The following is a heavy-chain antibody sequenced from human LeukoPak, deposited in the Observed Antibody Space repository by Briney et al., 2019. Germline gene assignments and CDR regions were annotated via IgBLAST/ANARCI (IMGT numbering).Heavy chain of an antibody. CDR3: ARDAGDYASDYYYYMDV. D-gene: IGHD4-17*01. J-gene: IGHJ6*03. CDR2: IYYSGST. V-gene: IGHV4-39*07. Sequence: PSETLSLTCTVSGGSISSSSYYWGWIRQPPGKGLEWIGSIYYSGSTYYNPSLKSRVTISVDTSKNQFSLKLSSVTAADTAVYYCARDAGDYASDYYYYMDVWGKGTTVTVSS. CDR1: GGSISSSSYY.